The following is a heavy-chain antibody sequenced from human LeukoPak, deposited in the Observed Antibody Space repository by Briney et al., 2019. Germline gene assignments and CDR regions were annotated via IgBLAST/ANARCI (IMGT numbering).Heavy chain of an antibody. CDR2: IWNAGTNT. CDR3: AGDTPPGGDYYFDY. Sequence: GSLRLSCAASGFSFSTYGMHWVRQAPGKGLEWVALIWNAGTNTYYADSVKGRFTISRDNSKNTLYLQMNSLRAEDTAVYYCAGDTPPGGDYYFDYWGQGTLVIVSS. D-gene: IGHD3-16*01. CDR1: GFSFSTYG. V-gene: IGHV3-33*01. J-gene: IGHJ4*02.